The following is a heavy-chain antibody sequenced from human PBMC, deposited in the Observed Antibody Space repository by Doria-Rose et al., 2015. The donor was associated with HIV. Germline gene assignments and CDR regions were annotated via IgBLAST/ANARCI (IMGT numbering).Heavy chain of an antibody. J-gene: IGHJ4*02. CDR1: GFTFSSHR. Sequence: VQLVQSGGGLVRPGGSLRLSCATSGFTFSSHRINWFRQVLGKGLEWVSAISSTSAYITYADSVRGRFTISRDNARNSLYLQMDSLRAEDTAIYYCATGATLDYWGQGTLVTVSS. D-gene: IGHD1-26*01. CDR3: ATGATLDY. CDR2: ISSTSAYI. V-gene: IGHV3-21*01.